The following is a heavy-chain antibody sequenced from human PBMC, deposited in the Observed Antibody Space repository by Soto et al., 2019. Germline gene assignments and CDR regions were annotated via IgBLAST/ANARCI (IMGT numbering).Heavy chain of an antibody. V-gene: IGHV1-8*01. Sequence: ASVKVSCKTSGYSFTDYDIHWVRQAAGQRLEWMGWMNPGNDNPVYTQKFRGRVTITADTSTSTAYMELSSLRSEDTAVYYCARARQYSSGWSFGYWGQGTLVTVSS. CDR1: GYSFTDYD. J-gene: IGHJ4*02. CDR3: ARARQYSSGWSFGY. CDR2: MNPGNDNP. D-gene: IGHD6-19*01.